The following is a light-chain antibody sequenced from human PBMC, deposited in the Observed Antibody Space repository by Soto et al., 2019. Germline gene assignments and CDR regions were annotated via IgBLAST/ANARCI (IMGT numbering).Light chain of an antibody. CDR3: QQSYSTTWT. CDR2: AAS. J-gene: IGKJ1*01. V-gene: IGKV1-39*01. CDR1: QSITRY. Sequence: DSQLTQYTSLLSASXXGIVTITCRASQSITRYLNWYQHKPGKAPKLLIYAASSLQSGVPSRFSGSGSETDFTLTISSLQPEDFATYSCQQSYSTTWTVGQGTKVDI.